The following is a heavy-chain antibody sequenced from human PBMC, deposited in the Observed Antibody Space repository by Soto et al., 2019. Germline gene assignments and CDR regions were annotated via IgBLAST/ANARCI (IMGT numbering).Heavy chain of an antibody. D-gene: IGHD6-19*01. CDR1: GESVSSNSAA. CDR3: ARVIAVADYYYYGMDV. J-gene: IGHJ6*02. CDR2: TYYRSKWYN. V-gene: IGHV6-1*01. Sequence: SQTLSLTCAISGESVSSNSAAWNWIRQSPSRGLEWLGRTYYRSKWYNDYAVSVKSRITINPDTSKNQFSLQLNSVTPEDTAVYYCARVIAVADYYYYGMDVWGQGTTVTVSS.